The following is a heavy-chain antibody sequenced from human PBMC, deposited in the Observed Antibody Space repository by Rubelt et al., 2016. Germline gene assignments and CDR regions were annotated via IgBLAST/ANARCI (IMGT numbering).Heavy chain of an antibody. CDR3: AREDTTDRGWYDALDI. D-gene: IGHD6-19*01. V-gene: IGHV1-3*01. J-gene: IGHJ3*02. Sequence: QVQLVQSGAEVKKPGASVKVSCKASEYSFTKNPIHWVRQAPGQRLEWMGWINAGNGNQQYSQKFPGRVTITRDTSARTAYMELSSLRSEDTAVYYCAREDTTDRGWYDALDIWGQGTMVTVSS. CDR2: INAGNGNQ. CDR1: EYSFTKNP.